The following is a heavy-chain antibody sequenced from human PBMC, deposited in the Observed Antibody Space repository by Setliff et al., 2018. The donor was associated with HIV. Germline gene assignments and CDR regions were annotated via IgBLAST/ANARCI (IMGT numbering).Heavy chain of an antibody. CDR3: ARVQMAYAAFDV. CDR1: GGSICTYY. CDR2: IYFTGSS. Sequence: PSETLSLTCTVSGGSICTYYWSWIRQPPGKGLEWIGSIYFTGSSDNNPSLKSRVTLSVDTSKHQFSLKLSSVTAADTAVYYCARVQMAYAAFDVWGQGTMVTVSS. V-gene: IGHV4-59*01. D-gene: IGHD4-17*01. J-gene: IGHJ3*01.